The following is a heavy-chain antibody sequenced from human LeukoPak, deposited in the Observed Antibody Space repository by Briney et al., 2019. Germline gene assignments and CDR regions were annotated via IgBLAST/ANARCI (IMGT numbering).Heavy chain of an antibody. J-gene: IGHJ4*02. Sequence: GGSLRLSCAASGFTFSSYSMNWVRQAPGKGLEWVSSISSSSSYIYYADSVKGRFTISRDNSKNTLYLQMNSLRAEDTAVYYCAKVPAYYYDGSAYWFDYWGQGTLVTVSS. CDR3: AKVPAYYYDGSAYWFDY. CDR1: GFTFSSYS. CDR2: ISSSSSYI. V-gene: IGHV3-21*04. D-gene: IGHD3-22*01.